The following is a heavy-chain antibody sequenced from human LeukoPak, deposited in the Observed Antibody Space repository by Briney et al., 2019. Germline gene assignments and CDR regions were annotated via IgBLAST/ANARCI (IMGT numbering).Heavy chain of an antibody. CDR1: GFTFSSYS. V-gene: IGHV3-21*01. D-gene: IGHD5-18*01. CDR2: ISSSSSYI. Sequence: GGSLRLSCAASGFTFSSYSMNWVRQAPGKGLGWVSSISSSSSYIYYADSVKGRFTISRDNAKNSLYLQMNSLRAEDTAVYYCARDSDTAMVFDYWGQGTLVAVSS. CDR3: ARDSDTAMVFDY. J-gene: IGHJ4*02.